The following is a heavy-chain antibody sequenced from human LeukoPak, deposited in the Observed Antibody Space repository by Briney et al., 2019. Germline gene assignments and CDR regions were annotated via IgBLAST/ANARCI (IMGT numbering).Heavy chain of an antibody. J-gene: IGHJ6*04. Sequence: SVKVSCKASGGTFSSYAISWVRQAPGRGLEWMGGIIPIFGTANYAQKFQGRVTITADESTSTAYMELSSLRSEDTAVYYCARDDCSSTSCYAEGDGMDVWGKGTTVTVSS. CDR3: ARDDCSSTSCYAEGDGMDV. CDR2: IIPIFGTA. CDR1: GGTFSSYA. D-gene: IGHD2-2*01. V-gene: IGHV1-69*01.